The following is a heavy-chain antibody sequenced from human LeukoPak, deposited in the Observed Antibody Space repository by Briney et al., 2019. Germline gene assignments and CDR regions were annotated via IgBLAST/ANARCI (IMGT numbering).Heavy chain of an antibody. J-gene: IGHJ4*02. CDR2: IYSGGST. CDR3: ARGFGYSNNYYFDY. CDR1: GFTVSSNY. V-gene: IGHV3-66*01. Sequence: GGSLRLSCAASGFTVSSNYMSWVRQAPGKGLEWVSVIYSGGSTYYADSVKGRFTISRDNSKNTLYLQMNSLSAEDTAVYYCARGFGYSNNYYFDYWGQGTLVTVSS. D-gene: IGHD6-13*01.